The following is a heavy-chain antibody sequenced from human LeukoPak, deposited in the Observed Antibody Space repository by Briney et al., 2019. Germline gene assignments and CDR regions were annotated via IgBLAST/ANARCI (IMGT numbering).Heavy chain of an antibody. CDR2: ISAYNGNT. CDR1: GYTFTSYG. J-gene: IGHJ5*02. Sequence: GASVKVSCKASGYTFTSYGISWVRQAPGQGLEWMGWISAYNGNTNYAQKLQGRVTMTTDTSTSTAYMELRSLRSDDTAVYFCARHVVSATGSDWFDPWGQGTLVTVSS. V-gene: IGHV1-18*01. D-gene: IGHD6-13*01. CDR3: ARHVVSATGSDWFDP.